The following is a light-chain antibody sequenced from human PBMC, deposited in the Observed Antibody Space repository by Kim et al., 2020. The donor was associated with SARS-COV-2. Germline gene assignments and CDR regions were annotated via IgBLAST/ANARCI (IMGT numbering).Light chain of an antibody. Sequence: TNSSCATSSDVGGYNNVSWYQQHPGKAPTLVIYEVVDRRSGVFIRFSGSKSGDTASLPIFWLQAEDEADYYCSSYIRGSTNYVFGAGTKVTVL. J-gene: IGLJ1*01. V-gene: IGLV2-14*01. CDR2: EVV. CDR1: SSDVGGYNN. CDR3: SSYIRGSTNYV.